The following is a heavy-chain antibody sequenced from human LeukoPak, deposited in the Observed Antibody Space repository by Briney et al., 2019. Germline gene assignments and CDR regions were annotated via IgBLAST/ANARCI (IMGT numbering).Heavy chain of an antibody. CDR3: VTKGNIFAVILSQLDGFDV. CDR1: GYTFTDYY. D-gene: IGHD3-9*01. Sequence: ASVKVSCKASGYTFTDYYIHWVRQAPGQGLEWVGWLNPKTGGTKSAQKFQGRVTLTRDTSTTTAYMELSTLTSDDTALCFCVTKGNIFAVILSQLDGFDVWGQGTMVTVSS. V-gene: IGHV1-2*02. J-gene: IGHJ6*02. CDR2: LNPKTGGT.